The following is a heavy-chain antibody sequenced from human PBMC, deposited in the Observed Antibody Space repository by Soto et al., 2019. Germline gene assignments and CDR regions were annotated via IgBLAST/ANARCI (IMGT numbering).Heavy chain of an antibody. V-gene: IGHV4-61*08. Sequence: SETLSLTCTGSGGFVRSCGYYGSWLRQPPGKGLEWIGYIYYSGSTNYNPSLKSRVTISVDTSKNQFSLKLSSVTAADTAVYYCASGFFCSDCYSEDVFAIRTQRSMVPVSS. D-gene: IGHD2-21*02. CDR2: IYYSGST. CDR3: ASGFFCSDCYSEDVFAI. CDR1: GGFVRSCGYY. J-gene: IGHJ3*02.